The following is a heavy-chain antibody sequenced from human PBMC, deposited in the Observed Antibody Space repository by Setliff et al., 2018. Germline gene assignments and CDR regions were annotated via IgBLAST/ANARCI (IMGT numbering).Heavy chain of an antibody. CDR3: ARHNYDSSGYYYGGLRLRPLDY. J-gene: IGHJ4*02. V-gene: IGHV4-39*01. CDR1: GGSISSSSYY. D-gene: IGHD3-22*01. CDR2: IYYSGST. Sequence: PSETLSLTCTVSGGSISSSSYYWGWIRQPPGKGLEWIGSIYYSGSTYYNPSLKGRVTISVDTSKNQFSLKLSSVTAADTAVYYCARHNYDSSGYYYGGLRLRPLDYWGQGTLVTVSS.